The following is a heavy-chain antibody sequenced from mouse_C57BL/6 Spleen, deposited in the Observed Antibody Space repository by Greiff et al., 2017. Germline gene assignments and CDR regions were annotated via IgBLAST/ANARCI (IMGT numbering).Heavy chain of an antibody. CDR1: GYTFTSYW. D-gene: IGHD1-1*01. CDR2: IYPGNSDT. CDR3: TSFTTVVAKGFAY. V-gene: IGHV1-5*01. Sequence: VQLQQSGTVLARPGASVKMSCKTSGYTFTSYWLHWVKQRPGQGLEWIGAIYPGNSDTSYNQKFKGKAKLTAVTSASTAYMELSSLTNEDSAGYYCTSFTTVVAKGFAYWGQGTLVTVSA. J-gene: IGHJ3*01.